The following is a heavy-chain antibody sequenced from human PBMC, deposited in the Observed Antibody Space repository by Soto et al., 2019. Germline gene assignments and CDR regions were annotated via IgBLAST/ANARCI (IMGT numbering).Heavy chain of an antibody. Sequence: SETLSLTCTVSGDSLSSGGHYWSWIRQHPGKGLEWIGHIYDSVNTYYSPSLRSRVTISADMSKDQFSLNLRSVTAADTAVYYCARVDHRGYFAILTDYWGQGTLVTISS. J-gene: IGHJ4*02. V-gene: IGHV4-31*03. CDR1: GDSLSSGGHY. CDR3: ARVDHRGYFAILTDY. D-gene: IGHD3-9*01. CDR2: IYDSVNT.